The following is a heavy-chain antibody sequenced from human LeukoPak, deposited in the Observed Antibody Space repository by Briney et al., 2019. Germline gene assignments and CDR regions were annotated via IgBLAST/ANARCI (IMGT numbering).Heavy chain of an antibody. Sequence: GGSLRLSCAASGFTFDDYAMHWVRQAPGKGLEWVSGISWNSGSIGYADPVKGRFTISRDNAKNSLYLQMNSLRAEDTALYYCAKDIAAAAHDAFDIWGQGTMVTVSS. CDR1: GFTFDDYA. J-gene: IGHJ3*02. CDR3: AKDIAAAAHDAFDI. D-gene: IGHD6-13*01. V-gene: IGHV3-9*01. CDR2: ISWNSGSI.